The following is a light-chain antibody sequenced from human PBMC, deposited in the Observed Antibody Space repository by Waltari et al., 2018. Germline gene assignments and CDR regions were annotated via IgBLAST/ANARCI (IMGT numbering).Light chain of an antibody. CDR1: HSISSY. V-gene: IGKV3-11*01. CDR3: QQRSTSFT. J-gene: IGKJ3*01. CDR2: DAS. Sequence: FVLTPSPATLSLSPWERATLSCRASHSISSYLAWYQQKPGQAPRLLIYDASTRATGIPARFSGSGSVTDFTLTISSLEPEDFALYYCQQRSTSFTFGPGTRVDVK.